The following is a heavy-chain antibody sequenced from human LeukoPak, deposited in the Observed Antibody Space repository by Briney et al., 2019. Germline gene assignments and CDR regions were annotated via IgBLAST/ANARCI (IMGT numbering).Heavy chain of an antibody. CDR1: GFTFSSNG. V-gene: IGHV3-30*02. CDR2: IRDDERTK. J-gene: IGHJ4*02. CDR3: ANDRLGRISGWYIFDS. Sequence: GGSLRLSCAASGFTFSSNGMHWVRQAPGKGLEWVASIRDDERTKYYADSVKGRFTISRDNSKNTLYLQMNSLRVEDSAVYYCANDRLGRISGWYIFDSWGQGTLVTVPS. D-gene: IGHD6-19*01.